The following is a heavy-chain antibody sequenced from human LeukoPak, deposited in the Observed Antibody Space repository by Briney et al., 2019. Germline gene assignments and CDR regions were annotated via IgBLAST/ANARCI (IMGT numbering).Heavy chain of an antibody. CDR2: ISSGGSTI. CDR1: GFTFSDYY. Sequence: GGSLRLSCAASGFTFSDYYMSWIRQAPGKGLEWVSYISSGGSTIYYADSVKGRFTISRDNGKNSLYLQMNSLRAEDTALYYCATTPQTYRYLGYWGQGTLVTVSS. D-gene: IGHD3-16*02. V-gene: IGHV3-11*04. CDR3: ATTPQTYRYLGY. J-gene: IGHJ4*02.